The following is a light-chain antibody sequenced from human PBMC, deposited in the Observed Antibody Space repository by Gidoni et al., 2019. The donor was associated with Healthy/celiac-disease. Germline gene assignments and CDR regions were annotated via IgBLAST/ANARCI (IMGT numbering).Light chain of an antibody. Sequence: EIVLTQSPGTLSLSPGERATLSCRASRSVSSSYLAWYQRKPGQAPRLLIYGASSRATGIPDRFSGSGSGTDFTLTISRLEPEDFAVYYCQQYGSSPLFTFXPXTKVDIK. J-gene: IGKJ3*01. CDR1: RSVSSSY. V-gene: IGKV3-20*01. CDR3: QQYGSSPLFT. CDR2: GAS.